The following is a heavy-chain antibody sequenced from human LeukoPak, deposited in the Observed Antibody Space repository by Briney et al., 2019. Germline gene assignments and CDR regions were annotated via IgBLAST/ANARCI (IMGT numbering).Heavy chain of an antibody. V-gene: IGHV3-23*01. CDR3: AKAYLYCSSTSCPSGPRYYGMDV. J-gene: IGHJ6*04. CDR1: GFTFSSYA. D-gene: IGHD2-2*01. Sequence: GGSLRLSCAASGFTFSSYATSWVRQAPGKGLEWVSAISGSGGSTYYADSVKGRFTISRDNSKNMLYLQMNSLRAEDTAVYYCAKAYLYCSSTSCPSGPRYYGMDVWGKGTTVTVSS. CDR2: ISGSGGST.